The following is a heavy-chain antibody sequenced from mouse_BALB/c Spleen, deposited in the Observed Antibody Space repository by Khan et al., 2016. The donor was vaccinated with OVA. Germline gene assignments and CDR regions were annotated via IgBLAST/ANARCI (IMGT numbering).Heavy chain of an antibody. J-gene: IGHJ3*01. CDR2: INPSTGYS. D-gene: IGHD1-1*01. Sequence: VQLQQSGAELAKPGASVKMSCKASGYTFTSYWMHWVKQRPGQGLEWIGYINPSTGYSEYNQKFKDKATLTADKSSSTAYMQLTSLTSDDTATSYCSNHGYRSGRFAYWGQGTLVTVSA. CDR1: GYTFTSYW. V-gene: IGHV1-7*01. CDR3: SNHGYRSGRFAY.